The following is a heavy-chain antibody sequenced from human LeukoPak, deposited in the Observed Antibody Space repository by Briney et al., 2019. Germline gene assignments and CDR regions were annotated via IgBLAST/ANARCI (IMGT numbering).Heavy chain of an antibody. CDR1: GYTLTELS. V-gene: IGHV1-24*01. CDR3: ANSAYYYDSSGSIAYFDY. CDR2: FDXXXGET. Sequence: RASVKVSCKVSGYTLTELSMHWVRQAPXXXXXWXGXFDXXXGETIYAQKFQGRVTMTEDTSTDTAYMELSSLRSEDTAVYYCANSAYYYDSSGSIAYFDYWGQGTLVTVSS. D-gene: IGHD3-22*01. J-gene: IGHJ4*02.